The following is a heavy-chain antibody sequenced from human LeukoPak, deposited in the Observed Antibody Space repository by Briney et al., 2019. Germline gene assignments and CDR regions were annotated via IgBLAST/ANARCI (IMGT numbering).Heavy chain of an antibody. J-gene: IGHJ4*02. Sequence: PGGSLRLSCAASGFAFDDYAMHWVRQAPGKGLEWVSGISWNSGSIGYADSVKGRFTISRDNAKNSLYLQMNSLRAEDTALYYCAKDNTYGDYGGAFDYWGQGTLVTVSS. D-gene: IGHD4-17*01. V-gene: IGHV3-9*01. CDR3: AKDNTYGDYGGAFDY. CDR1: GFAFDDYA. CDR2: ISWNSGSI.